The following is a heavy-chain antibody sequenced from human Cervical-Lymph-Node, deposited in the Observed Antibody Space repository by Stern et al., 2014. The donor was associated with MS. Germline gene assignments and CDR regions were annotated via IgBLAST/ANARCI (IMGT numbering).Heavy chain of an antibody. CDR1: GFSFTKYG. D-gene: IGHD2-15*01. CDR2: ISYDGNTK. J-gene: IGHJ4*02. Sequence: VQLEESGGGVVQPGRSLRISCAASGFSFTKYGMKWVRQAPGEGLEWIAAISYDGNTKYYSESVKGRFSISRDNSRNTLFLHMSGLRLEDTAIYYCAKTAANSLFDYWGQGTLVTVSS. V-gene: IGHV3-30*18. CDR3: AKTAANSLFDY.